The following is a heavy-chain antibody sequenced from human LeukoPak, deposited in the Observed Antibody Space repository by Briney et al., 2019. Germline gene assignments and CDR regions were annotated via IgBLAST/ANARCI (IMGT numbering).Heavy chain of an antibody. J-gene: IGHJ4*02. CDR1: GGSISSGGYY. CDR3: ATFIAVAGNFDY. CDR2: IYYSGST. D-gene: IGHD6-19*01. Sequence: SETLSLTCTVSGGSISSGGYYWSWIRQHPGKGLEWIGYIYYSGSTNCNPSLKSRVTISVDTSKNQFSLKLSSVTAADTAVYYCATFIAVAGNFDYWGQGTLVTVSS. V-gene: IGHV4-30-4*01.